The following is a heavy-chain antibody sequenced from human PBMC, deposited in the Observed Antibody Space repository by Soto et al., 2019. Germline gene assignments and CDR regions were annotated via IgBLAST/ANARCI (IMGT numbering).Heavy chain of an antibody. CDR1: GGTFSRHA. Sequence: QVQLVQSGAEVRKPGSSVKVSCKASGGTFSRHAISWVRQAPGQGLEWMGGIIPIFGTANHAQKFQGRVTITADESTSTAYMELSSLRSEDTAVYYCARTGIAARRGLLAADYWGQGTLVTVSS. D-gene: IGHD6-6*01. J-gene: IGHJ4*02. V-gene: IGHV1-69*01. CDR2: IIPIFGTA. CDR3: ARTGIAARRGLLAADY.